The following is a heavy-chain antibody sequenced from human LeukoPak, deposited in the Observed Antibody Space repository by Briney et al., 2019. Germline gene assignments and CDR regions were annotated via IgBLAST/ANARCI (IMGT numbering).Heavy chain of an antibody. J-gene: IGHJ4*02. CDR2: ISYDGSNK. V-gene: IGHV3-30*18. CDR3: AKDRYSGSYGRSYRGEYYFDY. Sequence: PGRSLRLSCAASGFTFSSYGMHWVRQAPGKGLEWVAVISYDGSNKYYADSVKGRFTISGDNSKNTLYLQMNSLRAEDTAVYYCAKDRYSGSYGRSYRGEYYFDYWGQGTLVTVSS. D-gene: IGHD1-26*01. CDR1: GFTFSSYG.